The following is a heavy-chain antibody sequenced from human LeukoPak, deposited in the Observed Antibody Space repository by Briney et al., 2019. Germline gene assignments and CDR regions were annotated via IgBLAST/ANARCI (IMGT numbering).Heavy chain of an antibody. Sequence: LETLSLTCTVSGGSISSYYWSWIRQPPGKGLEWIGYIYYSGSTNYNPSLKSRVTISVDTSKNQFSLKLSSVTAADTAVYYCARLEYYYGSGSYYNIKNYYYYGMDVWGQGTTVTVSS. CDR3: ARLEYYYGSGSYYNIKNYYYYGMDV. J-gene: IGHJ6*02. V-gene: IGHV4-59*08. CDR1: GGSISSYY. D-gene: IGHD3-10*01. CDR2: IYYSGST.